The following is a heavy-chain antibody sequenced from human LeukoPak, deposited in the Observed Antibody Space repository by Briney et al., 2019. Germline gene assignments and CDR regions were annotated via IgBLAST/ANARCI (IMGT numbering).Heavy chain of an antibody. CDR3: ARGPGYCSSTSCHPDY. V-gene: IGHV4-59*08. CDR1: GGSISSYY. CDR2: IYYSGST. D-gene: IGHD2-2*01. Sequence: PSETLSLTCTVSGGSISSYYWSWIRQPPGKGLEWIGYIYYSGSTNYNPSLKSRVTISVDTSKNQFSLKLSSVTAADTAVYYCARGPGYCSSTSCHPDYWGQGTLVTVSS. J-gene: IGHJ4*02.